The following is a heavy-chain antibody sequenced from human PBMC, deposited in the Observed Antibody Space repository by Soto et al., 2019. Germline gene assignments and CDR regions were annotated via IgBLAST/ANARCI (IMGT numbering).Heavy chain of an antibody. J-gene: IGHJ5*02. V-gene: IGHV1-18*04. Sequence: GASVKVSCKASGYTFTSYGISWVRQAPGQGLEWMGWISAYNGNTNYAQKLQGRVTMTTDTSTSTAYMELRSLRSDDTAVYYCANTVDTATGPPDNWFDPWGQGTLVTSPQ. CDR3: ANTVDTATGPPDNWFDP. CDR2: ISAYNGNT. D-gene: IGHD5-18*01. CDR1: GYTFTSYG.